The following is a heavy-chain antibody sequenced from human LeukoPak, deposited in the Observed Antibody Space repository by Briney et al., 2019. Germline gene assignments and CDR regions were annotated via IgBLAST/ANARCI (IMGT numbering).Heavy chain of an antibody. CDR2: IYSGGST. CDR1: GFTVSSNY. D-gene: IGHD3-3*01. CDR3: ARVLSHDFWRQYYYYLDV. V-gene: IGHV3-66*02. Sequence: PGGSLRLSCAASGFTVSSNYMSCVREAPGKGLEWVSVIYSGGSTYYADSVKGRFTISRDNSKNTLYLQMNSLRAEDPAVYHCARVLSHDFWRQYYYYLDVWGKGTTVTVSS. J-gene: IGHJ6*03.